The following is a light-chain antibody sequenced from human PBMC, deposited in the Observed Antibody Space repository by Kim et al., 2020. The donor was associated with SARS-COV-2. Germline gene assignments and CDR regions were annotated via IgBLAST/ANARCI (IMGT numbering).Light chain of an antibody. CDR2: ETS. CDR3: QQRYDWPLT. J-gene: IGKJ4*01. Sequence: LSPGERSTLSCRASQSVGNSLAWFQQKPGQAPRLLIFETSNRDTGIPARFSGSGSGTGFTLTISSLEPEDFAVYYCQQRYDWPLTFGGGTKVDIK. V-gene: IGKV3-11*01. CDR1: QSVGNS.